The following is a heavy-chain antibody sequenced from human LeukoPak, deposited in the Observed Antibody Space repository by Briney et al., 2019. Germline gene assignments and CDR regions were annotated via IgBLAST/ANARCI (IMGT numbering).Heavy chain of an antibody. D-gene: IGHD2-15*01. CDR2: ISYDGSNK. J-gene: IGHJ4*02. Sequence: GGSLRLSCAASGFTFSSYAMHWVRQAPGKGLEWVAVISYDGSNKYYADSVKGRFTISRDNSKNTLYLQVNSLRAEDTAVYYCARDRDIVVVVAALDYWGQGTLVTVSS. CDR1: GFTFSSYA. V-gene: IGHV3-30*04. CDR3: ARDRDIVVVVAALDY.